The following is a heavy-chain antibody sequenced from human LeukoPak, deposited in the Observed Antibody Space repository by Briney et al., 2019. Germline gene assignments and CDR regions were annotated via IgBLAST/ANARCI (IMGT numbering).Heavy chain of an antibody. D-gene: IGHD3-10*01. J-gene: IGHJ4*02. V-gene: IGHV3-7*01. CDR2: IKEDGTE. Sequence: GGSLRLSCAVSGFTFSSYGMSRVRQAPGKGLEWVASIKEDGTEYYVDSVKGRFTASRHIAKNSLFLQVRRLRVEDTAVYYCARARYRGFDYWGQGALVTVSS. CDR3: ARARYRGFDY. CDR1: GFTFSSYG.